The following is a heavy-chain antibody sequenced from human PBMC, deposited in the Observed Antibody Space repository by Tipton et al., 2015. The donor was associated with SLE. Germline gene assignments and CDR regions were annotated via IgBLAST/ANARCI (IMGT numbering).Heavy chain of an antibody. Sequence: LRLSCAVDGASFSDYYWMWVRQPPGKGLEWIGEFIHSETTNYNPSLKSRVTISVDTSKNELSLRMTSVTAADTAVYYCARGWDYLDQAGIDYWGQGTLVTVSS. V-gene: IGHV4-34*01. CDR2: FIHSETT. J-gene: IGHJ4*02. CDR3: ARGWDYLDQAGIDY. CDR1: GASFSDYY. D-gene: IGHD1-7*01.